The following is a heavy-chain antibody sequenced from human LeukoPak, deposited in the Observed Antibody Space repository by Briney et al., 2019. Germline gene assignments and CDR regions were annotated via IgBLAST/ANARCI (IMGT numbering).Heavy chain of an antibody. V-gene: IGHV4-34*01. CDR3: ARGGEVNILRYFHWFST. J-gene: IGHJ5*02. CDR1: GGSFIDYY. D-gene: IGHD3-9*01. Sequence: PSETLSLTCAVYGGSFIDYYWSWIRQPPGKGLEWIWEVNHRRSTHYNPSLKSRVTISVATSKKQFSLKLISVTAADTAVYYCARGGEVNILRYFHWFSTCGEGGLVTVSS. CDR2: VNHRRST.